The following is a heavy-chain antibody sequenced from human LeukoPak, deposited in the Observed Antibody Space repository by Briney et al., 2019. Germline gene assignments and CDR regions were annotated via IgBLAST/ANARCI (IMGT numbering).Heavy chain of an antibody. CDR3: ARDPEGFGATYFDS. J-gene: IGHJ4*02. CDR1: GFSFCSYN. Sequence: GVSLSLSCVASGFSFCSYNMNWVRHAPGKGLEWVSSISRSASNIYYADSVKGRFTISRDNAKNSFYLHMKSLRAEDTAVCYCARDPEGFGATYFDSWGQGTLVTVSS. CDR2: ISRSASNI. V-gene: IGHV3-21*01. D-gene: IGHD3-16*01.